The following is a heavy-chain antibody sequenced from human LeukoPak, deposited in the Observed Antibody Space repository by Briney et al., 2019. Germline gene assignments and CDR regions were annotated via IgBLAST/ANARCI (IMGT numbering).Heavy chain of an antibody. D-gene: IGHD6-19*01. CDR1: GLIFNTYG. V-gene: IGHV3-33*01. Sequence: PGGSLRLSCVASGLIFNTYGMHWVRQAPGKGLEWVADIWFDGSIKYYADSVKGRFTISRDNSKNTLYLQMTSLRDEDTALYYCASAAGPFDNWGQGALVTVSS. CDR3: ASAAGPFDN. J-gene: IGHJ4*02. CDR2: IWFDGSIK.